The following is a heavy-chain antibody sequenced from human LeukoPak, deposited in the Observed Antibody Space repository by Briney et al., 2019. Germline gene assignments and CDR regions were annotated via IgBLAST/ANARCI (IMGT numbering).Heavy chain of an antibody. Sequence: GASVKVSCKVSGYTLTELSMHWVRQAPGKGLEWMGGFDPEDGETIYAQKFQGRVTITADESTSTAYMELSSLRSEDTAVYYCARGPITTRSHFDYWGQGTLVTVSS. CDR2: FDPEDGET. CDR1: GYTLTELS. CDR3: ARGPITTRSHFDY. D-gene: IGHD3-22*01. V-gene: IGHV1-24*01. J-gene: IGHJ4*02.